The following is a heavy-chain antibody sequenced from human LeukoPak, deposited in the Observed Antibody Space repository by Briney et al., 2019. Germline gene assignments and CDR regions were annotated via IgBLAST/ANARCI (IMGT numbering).Heavy chain of an antibody. D-gene: IGHD6-13*01. CDR1: GGSISSSSYY. J-gene: IGHJ3*02. CDR3: AREVAAAKDAFDI. V-gene: IGHV4-39*07. CDR2: IYYSGST. Sequence: SSETLSLTCTVSGGSISSSSYYWGWIRQPPGKGLEWIGSIYYSGSTYYNPSLKSRVTISVDTSKNQFSLKLSSVTAADTAVYYCAREVAAAKDAFDIWGQGTMVTVSS.